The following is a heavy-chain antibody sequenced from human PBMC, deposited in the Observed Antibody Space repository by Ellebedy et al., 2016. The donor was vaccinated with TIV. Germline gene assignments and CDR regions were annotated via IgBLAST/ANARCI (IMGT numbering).Heavy chain of an antibody. CDR3: ARTEYLDY. V-gene: IGHV3-66*01. D-gene: IGHD1-14*01. CDR2: IYSGGST. J-gene: IGHJ4*02. Sequence: PGGSLRLSCAASGFTVSSNYMTWVRQAPGKGLEWVSIIYSGGSTYYADSVKDRFTISRDNSKNTLYLQMSSLRAEDTAIYYCARTEYLDYWGQGTLVTVSS. CDR1: GFTVSSNY.